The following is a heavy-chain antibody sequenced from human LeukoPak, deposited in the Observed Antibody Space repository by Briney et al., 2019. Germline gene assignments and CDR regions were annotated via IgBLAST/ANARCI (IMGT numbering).Heavy chain of an antibody. CDR1: GYTFTGYY. D-gene: IGHD3-22*01. Sequence: GASVKVSCKASGYTFTGYYMHWVRQAPGQGLEWMGWINPNSGGTNYAQKFQGRVTMIRDTSISTAYMELSRLRSDDTAVYYCARDPYDSSGYYFDYWGQGTLVTVSS. J-gene: IGHJ4*02. CDR2: INPNSGGT. V-gene: IGHV1-2*02. CDR3: ARDPYDSSGYYFDY.